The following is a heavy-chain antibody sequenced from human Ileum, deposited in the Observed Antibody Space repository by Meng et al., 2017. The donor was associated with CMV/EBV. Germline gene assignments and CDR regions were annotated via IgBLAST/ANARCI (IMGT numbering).Heavy chain of an antibody. Sequence: GGSLRLSCAGSRFTISDYAIHWVRQAPAKGLEWVAVMPPHGTDQYYGDSVRGRFIISRDNSRNTVYLQMNTLRPEDTAVYYCARSLREYSTSSNFFYDGSDLWGQGTTVTVSS. CDR1: RFTISDYA. V-gene: IGHV3-30-3*01. CDR2: MPPHGTDQ. J-gene: IGHJ6*02. CDR3: ARSLREYSTSSNFFYDGSDL. D-gene: IGHD2/OR15-2a*01.